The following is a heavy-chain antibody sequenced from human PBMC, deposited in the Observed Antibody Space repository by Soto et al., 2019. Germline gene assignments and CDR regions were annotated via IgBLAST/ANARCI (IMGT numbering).Heavy chain of an antibody. CDR1: GASISSYH. V-gene: IGHV4-59*01. CDR3: AAAVPAEYVFPYYYMDV. J-gene: IGHJ6*03. CDR2: IYYSGSA. D-gene: IGHD3-16*01. Sequence: QVQLQESGPGLVKPSETLSLTCTVSGASISSYHWSWIRQTPGKGLEWIGYIYYSGSANYNPSLKSRVTLSVDTYKNQVSLKLSSVTAADTGVYYCAAAVPAEYVFPYYYMDVWGKGTTVTVSS.